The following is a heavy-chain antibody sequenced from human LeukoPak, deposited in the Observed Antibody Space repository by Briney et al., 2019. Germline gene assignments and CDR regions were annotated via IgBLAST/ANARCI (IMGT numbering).Heavy chain of an antibody. V-gene: IGHV3-23*01. J-gene: IGHJ4*02. D-gene: IGHD3-22*01. CDR3: AKVSGYYYDSSGYYWFDY. Sequence: GGSLRLSCAASGFTFSGYWMTWVRQAPGKGLEWVSAISGSGGSTYYADSVKGRFTISRDNSKNTLYLQMNSLRAEDTAVYYCAKVSGYYYDSSGYYWFDYWGQGTLVTVSS. CDR2: ISGSGGST. CDR1: GFTFSGYW.